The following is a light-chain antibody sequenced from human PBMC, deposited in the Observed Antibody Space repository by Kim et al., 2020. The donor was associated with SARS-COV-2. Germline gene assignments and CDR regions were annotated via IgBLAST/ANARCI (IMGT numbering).Light chain of an antibody. CDR1: QSIDSW. Sequence: ASVGDRVTITSRASQSIDSWLAWYQQRPGKAPKLLIYDASSLESGVPSRFSGSGSGTEFTLTISSLQPDDFATYYCQQYRDYPLTFGGGTKVDIK. J-gene: IGKJ4*02. V-gene: IGKV1-5*01. CDR2: DAS. CDR3: QQYRDYPLT.